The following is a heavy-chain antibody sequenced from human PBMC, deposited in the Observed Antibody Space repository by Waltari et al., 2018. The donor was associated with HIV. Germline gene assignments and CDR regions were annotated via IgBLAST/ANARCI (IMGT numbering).Heavy chain of an antibody. CDR3: ATAGRGYYYYGMDV. Sequence: QVQLVQSGAEVKKHGASVKVSCKVSGYTLTELSMHWVRQAPGKGLEWMGGFEPEDGSTIYAQKLQGRGTMTEDTSTDTAYMELSSLRAEDTAVYYCATAGRGYYYYGMDVWGQGTTVTVSS. CDR2: FEPEDGST. CDR1: GYTLTELS. D-gene: IGHD3-10*01. V-gene: IGHV1-24*01. J-gene: IGHJ6*02.